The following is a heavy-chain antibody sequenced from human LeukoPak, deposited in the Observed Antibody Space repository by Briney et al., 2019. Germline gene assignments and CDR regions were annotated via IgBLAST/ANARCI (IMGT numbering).Heavy chain of an antibody. CDR1: GGSISSGGYS. CDR3: AREVRRPGHSAFDI. J-gene: IGHJ3*02. Sequence: SETLSLTCAVSGGSISSGGYSWSWIRQLPGKGLEWIGYIYHSGSTYYNPSLKSRVTISVDRSKNQFSLKLSSVTAADTAVYYCAREVRRPGHSAFDIWGQGTMVTVSS. V-gene: IGHV4-30-2*01. CDR2: IYHSGST. D-gene: IGHD3-10*01.